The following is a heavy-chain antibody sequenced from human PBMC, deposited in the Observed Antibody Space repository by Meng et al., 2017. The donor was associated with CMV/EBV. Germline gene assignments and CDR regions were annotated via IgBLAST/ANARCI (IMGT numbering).Heavy chain of an antibody. CDR3: ASLYGLYTAAHKRVHDY. D-gene: IGHD2-8*01. V-gene: IGHV3-11*04. CDR1: GFTFSDYY. J-gene: IGHJ4*02. Sequence: GESLKISCAASGFTFSDYYMSWIRQAPGKGLEWVSYISSSGSTIYYADSVKGRFTISRDNAKNSLYLQMNSLRAEDTAVYYCASLYGLYTAAHKRVHDYWGQGTLVTVSS. CDR2: ISSSGSTI.